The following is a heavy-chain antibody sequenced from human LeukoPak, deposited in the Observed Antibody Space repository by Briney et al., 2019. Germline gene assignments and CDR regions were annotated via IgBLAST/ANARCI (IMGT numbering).Heavy chain of an antibody. J-gene: IGHJ5*02. V-gene: IGHV4-34*01. Sequence: SETLSLTCAVYGGSFSGYYWSWIRQPPGKGLGWIGEINHSGSTNYNPSLKSRVTISVDTSKNQFSLKLSSVTAADTAVYYCARVHSPITMIAPGWFDPWGQGTLVTVSS. CDR2: INHSGST. D-gene: IGHD3-22*01. CDR3: ARVHSPITMIAPGWFDP. CDR1: GGSFSGYY.